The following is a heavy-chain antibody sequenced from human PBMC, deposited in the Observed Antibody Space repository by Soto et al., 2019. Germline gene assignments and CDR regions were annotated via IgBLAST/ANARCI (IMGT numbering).Heavy chain of an antibody. CDR3: ARWPRVVWGSYLEYFQL. J-gene: IGHJ1*01. D-gene: IGHD3-16*02. V-gene: IGHV1-18*01. Sequence: QVQLVQSGAEVKKPGASVKVSCKASGYTFTSYGISWVRQAPGQGLEWMGWISAYNGNTNYAQKLQGRVTMTTETSTSTAYVELRRLRCDDTSVYYCARWPRVVWGSYLEYFQLWGQGTLVTVSS. CDR2: ISAYNGNT. CDR1: GYTFTSYG.